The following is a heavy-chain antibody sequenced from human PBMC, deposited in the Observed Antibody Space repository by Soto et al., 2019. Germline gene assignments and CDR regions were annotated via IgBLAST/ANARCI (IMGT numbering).Heavy chain of an antibody. CDR2: IHAYNGDT. V-gene: IGHV1-18*01. CDR1: GYTFTSYG. CDR3: ARMGYVPYYYYGMDV. Sequence: QVQLVQSGAEVKKPGASVKVSCKASGYTFTSYGFSWVRQAPGQGLEWMGWIHAYNGDTNYAQNLQGRVTMSTDTSMHTAYMALRILRSDDTSVYACARMGYVPYYYYGMDVWGQGTMVTVSS. J-gene: IGHJ6*01. D-gene: IGHD3-16*01.